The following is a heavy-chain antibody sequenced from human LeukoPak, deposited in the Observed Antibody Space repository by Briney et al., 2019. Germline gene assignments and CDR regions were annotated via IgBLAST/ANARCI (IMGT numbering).Heavy chain of an antibody. J-gene: IGHJ4*02. D-gene: IGHD2-15*01. V-gene: IGHV4-39*01. CDR3: ARIVYCSGGSCYQTGFFFDY. CDR2: IYYSGST. CDR1: GGSISSSSYY. Sequence: SETLSLTCTVSGGSISSSSYYWGWIRQPPGKGLEWIGSIYYSGSTYYNPSLTSRVTISVDTSKNQFSLKLSSVTAADTAVYYCARIVYCSGGSCYQTGFFFDYWGQGTLVTVSS.